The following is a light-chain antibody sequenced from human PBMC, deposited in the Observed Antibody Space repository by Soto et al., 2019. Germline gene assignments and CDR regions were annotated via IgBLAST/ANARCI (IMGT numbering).Light chain of an antibody. Sequence: QSVLKQPPSVSGAPGQRVTISCTGSSSNIGAGYDVHWYQQLPGTAPKLLIFGHSNRPSGVPDRFSGSKSGTSASLAITGLQAEDEADYYCQSYHGTLAALGTSTNVT. CDR3: QSYHGTLAA. CDR1: SSNIGAGYD. CDR2: GHS. J-gene: IGLJ1*01. V-gene: IGLV1-40*01.